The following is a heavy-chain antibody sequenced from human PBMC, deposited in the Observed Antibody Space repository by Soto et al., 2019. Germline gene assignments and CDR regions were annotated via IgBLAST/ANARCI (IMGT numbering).Heavy chain of an antibody. J-gene: IGHJ4*02. CDR3: VSRPIFGFPYGPFDY. V-gene: IGHV4-39*01. Sequence: QLQLQESGPGLVKPSETLSLTCSVSRGSIRSGSYYWAWIRQTPGKGLEWIATISYTETTYYNPSLKSRVAIPVDLSKNQFSLRLNSMTAADTAVYYCVSRPIFGFPYGPFDYWGQGALVTVSS. CDR2: ISYTETT. D-gene: IGHD3-10*01. CDR1: RGSIRSGSYY.